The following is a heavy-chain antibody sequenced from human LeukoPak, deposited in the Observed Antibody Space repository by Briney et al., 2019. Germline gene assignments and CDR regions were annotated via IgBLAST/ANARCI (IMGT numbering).Heavy chain of an antibody. J-gene: IGHJ4*02. D-gene: IGHD6-19*01. V-gene: IGHV3-30*04. CDR3: AKVSKWLVTRGYFDY. Sequence: GRSLRLSCAASGFTFGTYAMHWVRQAPGKGLGWVADISYDGTTKYYADSVKGRFTISRDNSRNTLYLQMNSLRTEDTAVYYCAKVSKWLVTRGYFDYWGQGTLVTVSS. CDR1: GFTFGTYA. CDR2: ISYDGTTK.